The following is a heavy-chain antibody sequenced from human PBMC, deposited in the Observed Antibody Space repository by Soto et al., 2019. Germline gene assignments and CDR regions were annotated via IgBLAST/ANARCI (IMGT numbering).Heavy chain of an antibody. CDR1: GYTFTSYG. D-gene: IGHD1-26*01. V-gene: IGHV1-18*01. J-gene: IGHJ6*02. CDR3: AREGSRPYYYYGMDV. CDR2: ISAYNGNT. Sequence: QVQLVQSGAEVKKPGASVKVSCKASGYTFTSYGFSWVRQAPGQGLEWMGWISAYNGNTNYAQKLQGRVTMTTDTSTSTDYMELRSLRSDDTAVYYCAREGSRPYYYYGMDVWGQGTTVTVSS.